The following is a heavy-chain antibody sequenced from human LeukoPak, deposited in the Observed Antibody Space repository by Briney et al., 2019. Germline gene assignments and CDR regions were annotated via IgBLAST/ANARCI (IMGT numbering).Heavy chain of an antibody. D-gene: IGHD5-12*01. Sequence: PGGSLRLSCAASGFSFSDYYMSWIRQAPGKGLEWVSYISSSGTNIYYADSVKGRFNISRDNAKNSLYLQMNSLRAEDTAVYYCARNRGYGGYDSDYWGQGTLVTVSS. J-gene: IGHJ4*02. V-gene: IGHV3-11*01. CDR2: ISSSGTNI. CDR3: ARNRGYGGYDSDY. CDR1: GFSFSDYY.